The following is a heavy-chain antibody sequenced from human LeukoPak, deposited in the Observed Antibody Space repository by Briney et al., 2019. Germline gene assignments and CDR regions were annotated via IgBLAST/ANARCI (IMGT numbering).Heavy chain of an antibody. Sequence: PGRSLRLSCAASGFTFSSYGMHWVRQAPGKGLEWVAVISYDGSNKYYADSVKGRFTISRDNSKNTLYLQMNSLRAEDTAVYYCAKEGYYYDSRSTPPDYWGQGTLVTVAS. V-gene: IGHV3-30*18. CDR2: ISYDGSNK. CDR3: AKEGYYYDSRSTPPDY. D-gene: IGHD3-22*01. CDR1: GFTFSSYG. J-gene: IGHJ4*02.